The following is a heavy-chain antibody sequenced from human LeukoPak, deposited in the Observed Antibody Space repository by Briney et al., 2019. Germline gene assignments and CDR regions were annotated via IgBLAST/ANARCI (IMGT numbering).Heavy chain of an antibody. Sequence: ASVKVSCKASGYTFTGYYMHWVRQAPGQGLEWMGWINPNSGGTNYAQKFQGWVTMTRDTSISTAYMELSRLRSDDTAVYYCARGSRTEIDLWSYYDSSGYFASIYYYYGMDVWGQGTTVTVSS. CDR1: GYTFTGYY. D-gene: IGHD3-22*01. CDR2: INPNSGGT. V-gene: IGHV1-2*04. J-gene: IGHJ6*02. CDR3: ARGSRTEIDLWSYYDSSGYFASIYYYYGMDV.